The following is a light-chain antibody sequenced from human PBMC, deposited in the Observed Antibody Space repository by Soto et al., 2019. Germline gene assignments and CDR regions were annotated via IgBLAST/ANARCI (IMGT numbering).Light chain of an antibody. Sequence: QSVLTQPPSASGTPGQRVTISCSGSFSNIGSNYVYWYQQVPGTAPKLLIYTNNRRPSGVPDRFSGSKSGTSASLAISGLRSEDEAYFYCAAWDDSLSAVVFGGGTQLTVL. V-gene: IGLV1-47*01. CDR3: AAWDDSLSAVV. J-gene: IGLJ2*01. CDR2: TNN. CDR1: FSNIGSNY.